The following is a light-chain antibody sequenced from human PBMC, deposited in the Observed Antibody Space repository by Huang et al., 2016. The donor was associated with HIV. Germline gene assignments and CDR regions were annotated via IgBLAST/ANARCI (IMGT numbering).Light chain of an antibody. Sequence: ETVLTQSPLSLSVVPGQPASISCKSSQSLLPSDGTTFFYWFLPKAGQAPQLMIYDATSRYPTMPDRLTGSGSGTDFTLRISRVEAEEVGVYFCMQALHLPYTFGQGTRLEI. CDR1: QSLLPSDGTTF. J-gene: IGKJ2*01. CDR3: MQALHLPYT. CDR2: DAT. V-gene: IGKV2-29*03.